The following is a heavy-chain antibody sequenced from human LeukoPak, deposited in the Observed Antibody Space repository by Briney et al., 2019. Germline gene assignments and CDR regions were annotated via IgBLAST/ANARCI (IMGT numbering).Heavy chain of an antibody. D-gene: IGHD6-6*01. CDR1: EFTLSSYG. J-gene: IGHJ6*03. V-gene: IGHV3-33*06. CDR3: AKVRSIAARPTDNYYYYYYMDV. CDR2: IWYDGSNK. Sequence: GRSLRLSCAASEFTLSSYGMHWVRQAPGKGLEWVAVIWYDGSNKYYADSVKGRFTISRDNSKNTLYLQMNSLRAEDTAVYYCAKVRSIAARPTDNYYYYYYMDVWGKGTTVTVSS.